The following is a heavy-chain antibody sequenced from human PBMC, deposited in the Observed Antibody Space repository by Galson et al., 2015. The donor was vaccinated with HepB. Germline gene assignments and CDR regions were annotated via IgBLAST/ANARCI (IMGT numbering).Heavy chain of an antibody. CDR1: GGSISSYY. V-gene: IGHV4-4*07. CDR2: IYTSGST. CDR3: ARVSHYDFWSGYYSDAFDI. J-gene: IGHJ3*02. Sequence: SETLSLTCTVSGGSISSYYWSWIRQPAGKGLEWIGRIYTSGSTNYNPSLKSRVTMSVDTSKNQFSLKLSSVTAADTAVYYCARVSHYDFWSGYYSDAFDIWGQGTMVTVSS. D-gene: IGHD3-3*01.